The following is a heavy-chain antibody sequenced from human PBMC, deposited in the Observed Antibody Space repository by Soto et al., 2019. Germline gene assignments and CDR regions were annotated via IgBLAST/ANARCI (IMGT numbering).Heavy chain of an antibody. CDR2: IKQDGSEK. J-gene: IGHJ4*02. D-gene: IGHD4-4*01. Sequence: GGSLRLSCAASGITFSIYWMCWVRQAPGKGLEWVANIKQDGSEKYYVDSVKGRFTISRDNAKNSLYLQMSSLRAEDTAVYYCAGPHDYSNYYFDYWGRGTLVTVSS. CDR3: AGPHDYSNYYFDY. V-gene: IGHV3-7*05. CDR1: GITFSIYW.